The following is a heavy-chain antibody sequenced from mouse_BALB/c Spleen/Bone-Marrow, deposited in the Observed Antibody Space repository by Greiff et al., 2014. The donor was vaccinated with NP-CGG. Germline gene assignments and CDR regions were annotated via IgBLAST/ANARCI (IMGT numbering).Heavy chain of an antibody. CDR3: ANYYGSSSY. CDR2: IHPNSGST. CDR1: GYTFTSSW. D-gene: IGHD1-1*01. V-gene: IGHV1S130*01. J-gene: IGHJ2*01. Sequence: QVHVKQSGSVLVRPGASVKLSCKASGYTFTSSWMHWAKQRPGQGLEWIGEIHPNSGSTNYNEKFKGKATLTVDTSSSTAYVDLSSLTSEDSAVCYCANYYGSSSYWGQGTTLTVSS.